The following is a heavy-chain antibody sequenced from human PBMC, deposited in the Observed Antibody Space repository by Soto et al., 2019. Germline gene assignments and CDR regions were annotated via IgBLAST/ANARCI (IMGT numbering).Heavy chain of an antibody. CDR2: FDPEDGET. D-gene: IGHD6-13*01. CDR1: GYTLTELS. J-gene: IGHJ4*02. CDR3: ATGYIAARHNDY. V-gene: IGHV1-24*01. Sequence: GASVKVSCKVSGYTLTELSMHWVRQAPGKGLEWMGGFDPEDGETIYAQKFQGRVTMTEDTSTDTAYMELSSLRSEDTAVYYCATGYIAARHNDYWGQGTLVTVSS.